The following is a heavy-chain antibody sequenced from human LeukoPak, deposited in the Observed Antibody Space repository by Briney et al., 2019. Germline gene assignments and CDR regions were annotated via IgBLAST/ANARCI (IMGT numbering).Heavy chain of an antibody. Sequence: SETLSLTCTVSGGSISSYYWSWIRQPPGKGLEWIGSMYYSGGTYYNPSLKSRVTISIETSKNQFSLKLNSVTAADTAVYYCARLVRYCSSDSCYPFDYWGQGTLVTVSS. D-gene: IGHD2-2*01. CDR2: MYYSGGT. V-gene: IGHV4-59*05. CDR3: ARLVRYCSSDSCYPFDY. CDR1: GGSISSYY. J-gene: IGHJ4*02.